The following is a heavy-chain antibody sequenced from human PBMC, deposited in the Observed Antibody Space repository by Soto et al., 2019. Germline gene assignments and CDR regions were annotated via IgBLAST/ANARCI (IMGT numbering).Heavy chain of an antibody. D-gene: IGHD5-18*01. CDR3: AKDHPKVIQLWPGDGY. CDR1: GFTFSSYA. CDR2: ISGSGGST. J-gene: IGHJ4*02. Sequence: PGGSPRLSCAASGFTFSSYAMSWVRQAPGKGLEWVSAISGSGGSTYYADSVKGRFTISRDNSKNTLYLQMNSLRAEDTAVYYCAKDHPKVIQLWPGDGYWGQGTLVTSPQ. V-gene: IGHV3-23*01.